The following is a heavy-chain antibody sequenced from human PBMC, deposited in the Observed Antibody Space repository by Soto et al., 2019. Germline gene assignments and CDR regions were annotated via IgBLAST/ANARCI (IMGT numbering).Heavy chain of an antibody. Sequence: SETLSLTCTVSGGSISSGDYYWSWIRQPPGKGLEWIGYIYYSGSTYYNPSLKSRVTISVDTSKNQFSLKLSSVTAADTAVYYCARAPVGLDTISYFDYWGQGKLVTVSS. CDR1: GGSISSGDYY. CDR3: ARAPVGLDTISYFDY. D-gene: IGHD3-3*01. J-gene: IGHJ4*02. V-gene: IGHV4-30-4*01. CDR2: IYYSGST.